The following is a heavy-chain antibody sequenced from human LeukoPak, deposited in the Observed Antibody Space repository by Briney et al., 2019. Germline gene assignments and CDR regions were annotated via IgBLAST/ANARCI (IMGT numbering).Heavy chain of an antibody. CDR1: GFILSQCG. CDR3: ARDAGNSGYGCDL. V-gene: IGHV3-48*01. D-gene: IGHD5-12*01. J-gene: IGHJ5*02. CDR2: IRYTSET. Sequence: PGGSLRLSCAASGFILSQCGFNWVRQAPGKGLEWVSHIRYTSETFYADSVEGRFTISRDHARNSLYLQMNNLRGEDTAIYYCARDAGNSGYGCDLWGQGTLVTVSS.